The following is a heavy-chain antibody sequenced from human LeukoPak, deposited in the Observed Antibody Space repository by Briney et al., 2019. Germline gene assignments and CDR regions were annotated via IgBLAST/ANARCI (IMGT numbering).Heavy chain of an antibody. J-gene: IGHJ5*02. CDR1: GYTFTNYY. Sequence: ASVKVSCKASGYTFTNYYIHWVRQAPGQELEWMGRINPNSGGTNYAHRFQGRVTMTRDTSISTAYMELSRLRSDDTAVYYCARSLRHDNWFDPWGQGTLVTVSS. V-gene: IGHV1-2*06. CDR2: INPNSGGT. CDR3: ARSLRHDNWFDP.